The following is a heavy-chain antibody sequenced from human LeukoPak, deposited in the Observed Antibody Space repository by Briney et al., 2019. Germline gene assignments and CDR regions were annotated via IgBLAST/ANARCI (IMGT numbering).Heavy chain of an antibody. CDR1: GFTFTSSA. V-gene: IGHV1-58*02. CDR3: AAAHRVYYGIDV. Sequence: SVKVSCKASGFTFTSSAMQWVRQARGQRLEWIGWIVVGSGNTNYAQKFQERVTITRDMSTSTAYMELSSLRSEDTAVYYCAAAHRVYYGIDVWGQGTTVTVSS. CDR2: IVVGSGNT. J-gene: IGHJ6*02.